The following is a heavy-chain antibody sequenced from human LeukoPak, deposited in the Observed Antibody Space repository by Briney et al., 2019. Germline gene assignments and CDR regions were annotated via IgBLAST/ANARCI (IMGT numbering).Heavy chain of an antibody. V-gene: IGHV4-61*08. D-gene: IGHD5-18*01. Sequence: NPSQTLSLTCTVSGGSISSGDYYWSWIRQPPGKGLEWIGYIYYSGSTNYNPSLKSRVTISVDTSKNQFSLKLSSVTAADTAVYHCARVSSAMVTQFDYWGQGTLVTVSS. CDR3: ARVSSAMVTQFDY. CDR1: GGSISSGDYY. J-gene: IGHJ4*02. CDR2: IYYSGST.